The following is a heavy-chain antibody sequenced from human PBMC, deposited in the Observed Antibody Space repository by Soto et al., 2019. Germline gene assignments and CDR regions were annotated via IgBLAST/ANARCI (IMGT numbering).Heavy chain of an antibody. CDR3: AIHATYYDILISYYCHY. CDR1: GYSFTSHW. CDR2: INPGDSET. V-gene: IGHV5-51*01. Sequence: GESLKISCKGSGYSFTSHWIAWVRQMPGKGLEWMAIINPGDSETKYSPSFQGQVTISADKSINTAFLQWGSLKASDTAMYYCAIHATYYDILISYYCHYWGQGTTVTVSS. D-gene: IGHD3-9*01. J-gene: IGHJ6*02.